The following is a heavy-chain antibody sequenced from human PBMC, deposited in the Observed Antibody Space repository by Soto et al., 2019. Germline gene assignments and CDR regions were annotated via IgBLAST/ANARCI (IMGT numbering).Heavy chain of an antibody. D-gene: IGHD3-10*01. V-gene: IGHV4-61*01. Sequence: PSETLSLTCTVSGGSVSSGSYYWSWIRQPPGKGLEWIGYIYYSGSTNYNPSLKSRVTISVDTSKNQFSLKLSSVTAADTAVYYCARVGRIYYGSGIDLDYWGQGTLVTVSS. CDR3: ARVGRIYYGSGIDLDY. J-gene: IGHJ4*02. CDR1: GGSVSSGSYY. CDR2: IYYSGST.